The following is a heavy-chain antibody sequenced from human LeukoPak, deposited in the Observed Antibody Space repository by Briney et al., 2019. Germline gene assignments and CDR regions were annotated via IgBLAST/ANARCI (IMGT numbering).Heavy chain of an antibody. CDR2: IRYAGSNK. CDR3: AKDAAPYSNNSPNWFDP. Sequence: GGSLRLSCAASGFTFSAYGMHLVRQAPGKGLEWVAFIRYAGSNKYYADSVNGRFTISRDNSKNTLYLQMNSLRVEDTAVYYCAKDAAPYSNNSPNWFDPWGRGTLVTVSS. D-gene: IGHD4-11*01. J-gene: IGHJ5*02. CDR1: GFTFSAYG. V-gene: IGHV3-30*02.